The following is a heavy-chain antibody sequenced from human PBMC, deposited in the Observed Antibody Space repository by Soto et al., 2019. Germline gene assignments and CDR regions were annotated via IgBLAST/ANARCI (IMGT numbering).Heavy chain of an antibody. V-gene: IGHV4-59*01. CDR3: ARDAVPFDGIWLAHD. Sequence: SETLSLTCTVSGGSMNSYYWSWIRQPPGKGLEWIAYIYYSGSTNYNPSLKSRVTISIDTSKNQFSLKLTSVTAADTAVYYCARDAVPFDGIWLAHDWGQGTVVTVSS. D-gene: IGHD3-9*01. CDR1: GGSMNSYY. CDR2: IYYSGST. J-gene: IGHJ4*02.